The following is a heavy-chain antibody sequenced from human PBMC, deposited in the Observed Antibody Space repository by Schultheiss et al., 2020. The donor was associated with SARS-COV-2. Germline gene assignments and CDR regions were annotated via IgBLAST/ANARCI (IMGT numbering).Heavy chain of an antibody. Sequence: GESLKISCAASGFTFSSYAMSWVRQAPGKGLEWVAVISYDGSNKYYADSVEGRFTISRDNAKNSLYLQMNSLRAEDTAVYYCAREKAADDYGMDVWGQGATVTVSS. CDR2: ISYDGSNK. V-gene: IGHV3-30*03. CDR3: AREKAADDYGMDV. J-gene: IGHJ6*02. D-gene: IGHD6-13*01. CDR1: GFTFSSYA.